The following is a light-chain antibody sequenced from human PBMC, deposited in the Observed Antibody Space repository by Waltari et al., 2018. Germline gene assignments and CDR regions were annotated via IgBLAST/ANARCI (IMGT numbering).Light chain of an antibody. Sequence: QSALTQPASVSGSPGQSITISCTGTNSDIGSYNFVSWYQQHPNKVPKLGLYEVSNRPSGVSNSFSCSKSGNTAFLTISGLQAEDEAEYYCSSYTKSTTQVFGTGTKVTVL. CDR3: SSYTKSTTQV. CDR1: NSDIGSYNF. CDR2: EVS. V-gene: IGLV2-14*01. J-gene: IGLJ1*01.